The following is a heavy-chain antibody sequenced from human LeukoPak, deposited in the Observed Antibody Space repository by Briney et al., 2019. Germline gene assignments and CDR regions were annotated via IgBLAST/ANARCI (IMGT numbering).Heavy chain of an antibody. Sequence: GGSLRLSCAASGFTFRRYNMNWVRQAPGKGLEWVSYISSSDTRYYADSVKGRFTISRDNAENSLYLQMNSLRAEDTAIYYCARELSSYDFWLWGHGTLVTVSS. D-gene: IGHD3-3*01. CDR1: GFTFRRYN. CDR3: ARELSSYDFWL. V-gene: IGHV3-48*01. CDR2: ISSSDTR. J-gene: IGHJ4*01.